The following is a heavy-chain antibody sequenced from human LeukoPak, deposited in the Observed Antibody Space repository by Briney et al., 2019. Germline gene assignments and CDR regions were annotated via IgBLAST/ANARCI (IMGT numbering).Heavy chain of an antibody. Sequence: SETLSLTCTVSGGSISSYYWSWIRQPPGKGLGWIGYIYYSGSTNYNPSLKSRVTISVDTSKNQFSLKLSSATAADTAVYYCARVGIHYYGSGSYYPIWGQGTLVTVSS. J-gene: IGHJ4*02. D-gene: IGHD3-10*01. CDR1: GGSISSYY. V-gene: IGHV4-59*01. CDR2: IYYSGST. CDR3: ARVGIHYYGSGSYYPI.